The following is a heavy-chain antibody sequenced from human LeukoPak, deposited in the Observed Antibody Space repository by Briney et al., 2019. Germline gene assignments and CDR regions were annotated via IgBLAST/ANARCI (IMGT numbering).Heavy chain of an antibody. J-gene: IGHJ4*02. Sequence: SVKVSRKASGGTFSSYVFSWVRQAPGQGLEWMGRINPILGIANYAQKFQGRVTITADKATSMAYMEMSSLRSEDTAVYFCARGVTYYYDNSGVGYYFDYWGQGTLVIVSS. CDR3: ARGVTYYYDNSGVGYYFDY. D-gene: IGHD3-22*01. CDR1: GGTFSSYV. CDR2: INPILGIA. V-gene: IGHV1-69*04.